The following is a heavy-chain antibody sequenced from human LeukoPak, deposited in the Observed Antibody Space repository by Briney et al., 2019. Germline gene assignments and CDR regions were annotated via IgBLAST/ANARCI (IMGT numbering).Heavy chain of an antibody. D-gene: IGHD3-3*01. J-gene: IGHJ2*01. V-gene: IGHV1-8*02. CDR2: MNPSRGNT. Sequence: ASVTVSFKVSGYTFTDYDINWVRQATGQGLEGMGWMNPSRGNTGYAQKFQDRFTITRDTSISTIYMELRSLRSEDTAVYFCARGRVTMFGPVGWYFDFWGRGTPLTVSS. CDR3: ARGRVTMFGPVGWYFDF. CDR1: GYTFTDYD.